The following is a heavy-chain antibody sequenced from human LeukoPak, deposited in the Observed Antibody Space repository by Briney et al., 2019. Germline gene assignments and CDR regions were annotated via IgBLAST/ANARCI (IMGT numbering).Heavy chain of an antibody. Sequence: ASVKVSCKVSGYTLTELSMHWVRQAPGKGLEWMGGFDPEDGETIYAQKFQGRVTMTEDTSTDTAYMELSSLRSEDTAVYYCATEKRLGGSYSDDGMDVWGQGTTVTVSS. J-gene: IGHJ6*02. D-gene: IGHD1-26*01. CDR2: FDPEDGET. CDR3: ATEKRLGGSYSDDGMDV. CDR1: GYTLTELS. V-gene: IGHV1-24*01.